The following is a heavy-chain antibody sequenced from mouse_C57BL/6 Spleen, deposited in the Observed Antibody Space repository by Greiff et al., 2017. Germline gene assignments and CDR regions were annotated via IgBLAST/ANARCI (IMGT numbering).Heavy chain of an antibody. Sequence: EVMLVESGEGLVKPGGSLKLSCAASGFTFSSYDMTWVRQTPEKRLEWVAYISSGGEYIYYADTVKGRFTISRDNARTTLDLQMSSLKSEDTSMYYCTREEDYINSAWFAYWGQGTLVTVSA. CDR2: ISSGGEYI. D-gene: IGHD2-5*01. J-gene: IGHJ3*01. CDR3: TREEDYINSAWFAY. CDR1: GFTFSSYD. V-gene: IGHV5-9-1*02.